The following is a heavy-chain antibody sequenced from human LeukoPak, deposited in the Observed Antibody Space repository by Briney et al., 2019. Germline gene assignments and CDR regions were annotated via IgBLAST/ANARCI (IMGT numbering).Heavy chain of an antibody. CDR2: TYYRSKWYN. Sequence: SQTLSLTCAISGDSVSNNSATWNWIRQSPSRGLEWLGRTYYRSKWYNDYAVSVKSRITINPDTSKNQFSLKLSSVTAADTAIYYCARGFYDSRGYSSPFDFWGRGTLVTVSS. D-gene: IGHD3-22*01. CDR1: GDSVSNNSAT. V-gene: IGHV6-1*01. J-gene: IGHJ4*02. CDR3: ARGFYDSRGYSSPFDF.